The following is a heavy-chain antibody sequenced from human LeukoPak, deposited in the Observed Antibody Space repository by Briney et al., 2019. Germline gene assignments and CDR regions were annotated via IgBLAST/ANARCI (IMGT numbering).Heavy chain of an antibody. D-gene: IGHD3-22*01. Sequence: EASVKVSCKTSGYTFTSDGISWVRQAPGQGLEWMGWIGTYKGNTNYAQMFRGRVTMTTDTSTSTAYMELKNLRSDDTAVYYCARTPGMVVVKTFYCMDVWGQGTTVTVSS. CDR1: GYTFTSDG. CDR3: ARTPGMVVVKTFYCMDV. CDR2: IGTYKGNT. J-gene: IGHJ6*02. V-gene: IGHV1-18*01.